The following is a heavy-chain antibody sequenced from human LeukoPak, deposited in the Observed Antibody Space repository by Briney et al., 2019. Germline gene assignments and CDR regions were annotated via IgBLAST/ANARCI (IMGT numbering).Heavy chain of an antibody. D-gene: IGHD6-19*01. J-gene: IGHJ6*02. CDR2: IYYSGNT. V-gene: IGHV4-31*03. Sequence: SETLSLTCTVSGGSISSGGYYWSWIRQHPGKGLEWIGYIYYSGNTYYNPSLKSRGTISIDTSKNQFSVKLSSVTAADTAVYYCARTVAGTLSGLDVWGQGTTVSVSS. CDR1: GGSISSGGYY. CDR3: ARTVAGTLSGLDV.